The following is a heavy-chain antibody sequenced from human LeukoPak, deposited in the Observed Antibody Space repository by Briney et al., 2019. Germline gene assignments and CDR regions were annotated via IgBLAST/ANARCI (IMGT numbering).Heavy chain of an antibody. CDR1: GYTFTIYY. Sequence: ASVKVSCKASGYTFTIYYMHWVGQAPGQGLEWMGIINPSGGSTSYAQKFQGRVTMTRDTSTTTVYMELSSLRSEDTAVYYCASSLSKLPSDYWGQGTLVTVSS. J-gene: IGHJ4*02. V-gene: IGHV1-46*03. D-gene: IGHD2-15*01. CDR2: INPSGGST. CDR3: ASSLSKLPSDY.